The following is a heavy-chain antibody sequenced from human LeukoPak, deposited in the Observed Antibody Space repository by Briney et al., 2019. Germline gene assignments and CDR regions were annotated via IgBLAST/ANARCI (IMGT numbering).Heavy chain of an antibody. CDR2: IGGSGT. CDR1: GFTFSSYE. Sequence: PGGSLRLFCAACGFTFSSYEKNWPRHAQGKGLEWLSYIGGSGTYYADSVKGRFTISRDDAKSSLYLQMSSLRVDDTAGYYCVRGRLDWGQGTLVTVSS. CDR3: VRGRLD. J-gene: IGHJ4*02. V-gene: IGHV3-48*03. D-gene: IGHD3-9*01.